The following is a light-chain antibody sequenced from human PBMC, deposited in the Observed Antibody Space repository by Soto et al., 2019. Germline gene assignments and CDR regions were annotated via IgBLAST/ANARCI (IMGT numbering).Light chain of an antibody. V-gene: IGKV3-11*01. CDR3: QQRSSWPLT. J-gene: IGKJ4*01. Sequence: EIVLTQSPATLSLSPGERATLSCRASQSVGSYFAWYQQKPGQAPRLLIDDAFSRATGIPARFSGSGSRTDFTLTISSLEPEDFAVYFCQQRSSWPLTFGGGTMVEIK. CDR1: QSVGSY. CDR2: DAF.